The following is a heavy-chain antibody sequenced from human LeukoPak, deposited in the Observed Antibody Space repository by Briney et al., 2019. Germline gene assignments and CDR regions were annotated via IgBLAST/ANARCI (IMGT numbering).Heavy chain of an antibody. CDR2: FDPEDGET. V-gene: IGHV1-24*01. J-gene: IGHJ6*03. CDR3: ATPIFGTQLYYMDV. Sequence: ASVKVSCKVSGYTFTELSMHWVRQAPGKGLEWMGGFDPEDGETIYAQKFQGRVTMTEDTSTDTAYMELSSLRSEDTAVYYCATPIFGTQLYYMDVWGKGTTVTVSS. CDR1: GYTFTELS. D-gene: IGHD3-3*01.